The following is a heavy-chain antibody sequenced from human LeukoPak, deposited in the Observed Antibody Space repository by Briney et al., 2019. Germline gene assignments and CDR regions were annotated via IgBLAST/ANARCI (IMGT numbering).Heavy chain of an antibody. CDR2: ISSGSSTI. CDR1: GFTFSSYS. J-gene: IGHJ4*02. D-gene: IGHD6-19*01. V-gene: IGHV3-48*04. CDR3: ARIQATYSSGTDY. Sequence: GGSLRLSCAASGFTFSSYSMNWVRQAPGKGLEWVSYISSGSSTIYYADSVKGRFTISRDDAKNSLYLQMNSLRAEDTAVYYCARIQATYSSGTDYWGQGTLVTVSS.